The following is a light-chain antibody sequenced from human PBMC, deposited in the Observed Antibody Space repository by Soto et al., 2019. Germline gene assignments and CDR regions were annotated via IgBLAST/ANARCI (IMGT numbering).Light chain of an antibody. Sequence: QSALTQPASVSGSPGQPITISCSGTSSDVGGYNHVSWYQQHPGKAPKLMIYDVSNRPSGVSNRFSGSKSGNTASLTVSGLQAEDEADYYCSSFTSSNSVVFGGGTKLTVL. J-gene: IGLJ2*01. CDR2: DVS. CDR3: SSFTSSNSVV. CDR1: SSDVGGYNH. V-gene: IGLV2-14*03.